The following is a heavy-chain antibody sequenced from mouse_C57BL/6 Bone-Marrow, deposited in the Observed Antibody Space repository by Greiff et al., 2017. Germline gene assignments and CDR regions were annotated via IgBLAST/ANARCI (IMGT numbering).Heavy chain of an antibody. V-gene: IGHV1-69*01. CDR3: GGDGYDGAWFAY. CDR1: GYTFTSYW. J-gene: IGHJ3*01. Sequence: QVQLKESGAELVMPGASVKLSCKASGYTFTSYWMHWVKQRPGQGLEWIGEIDPSDSYTNYNQKFKGKSTLTVDKSSSTAYMQLSSLTSEDAAVYYGGGDGYDGAWFAYWGQGTLVTVSA. D-gene: IGHD2-2*01. CDR2: IDPSDSYT.